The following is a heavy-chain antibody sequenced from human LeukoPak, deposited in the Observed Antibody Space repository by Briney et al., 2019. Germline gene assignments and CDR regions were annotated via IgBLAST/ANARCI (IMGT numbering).Heavy chain of an antibody. J-gene: IGHJ4*02. CDR3: ARDQGIFDY. CDR2: ISSSSKTI. V-gene: IGHV3-48*02. CDR1: GFTFSSYS. Sequence: GGSLRLSCAASGFTFSSYSMNWVRQAPGKGLEWVSYISSSSKTIYYADSVKGRFTISRDNAKNSPYLQMNSLRDEDSAVYYCARDQGIFDYWGQGTLVTVSS.